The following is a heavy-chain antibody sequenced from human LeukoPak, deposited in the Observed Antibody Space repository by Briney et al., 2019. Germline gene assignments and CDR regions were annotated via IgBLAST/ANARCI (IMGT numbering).Heavy chain of an antibody. CDR3: ARAERGVCGGDCYDFDY. V-gene: IGHV4-4*02. D-gene: IGHD2-21*02. CDR2: MYHDESN. J-gene: IGHJ4*02. Sequence: SETLSLTCAVPGGSISSRNWWSWVRQPPGKGLEWIGEMYHDESNKYNPSLRSRITVSVDKSKNHFSLRLSSVTAADTAVYYCARAERGVCGGDCYDFDYWGQGTLVTVSS. CDR1: GGSISSRNW.